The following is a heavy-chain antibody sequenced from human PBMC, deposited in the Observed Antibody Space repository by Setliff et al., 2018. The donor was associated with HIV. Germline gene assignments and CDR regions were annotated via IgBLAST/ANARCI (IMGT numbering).Heavy chain of an antibody. CDR1: GGSVNSGDYY. V-gene: IGHV4-31*03. D-gene: IGHD3-10*01. CDR3: ARSSAERSAVRGLAIAFDI. J-gene: IGHJ3*02. CDR2: IYYRVST. Sequence: SETLSLTCTVSGGSVNSGDYYWSWIRQHPGRGLAWIGYIYYRVSTYYNPSLKSRVAVSADPSKNQFSLSLSSVTAADTAVYYCARSSAERSAVRGLAIAFDIWGPGTKVTFSS.